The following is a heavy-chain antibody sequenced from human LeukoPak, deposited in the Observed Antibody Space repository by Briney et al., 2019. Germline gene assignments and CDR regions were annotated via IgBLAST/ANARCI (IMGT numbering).Heavy chain of an antibody. CDR2: IIPIFDTA. J-gene: IGHJ5*01. CDR1: GGTFGSYA. CDR3: ARGDGYGYNWFDS. D-gene: IGHD5-24*01. V-gene: IGHV1-69*05. Sequence: GASVKVSCKAFGGTFGSYAITWVRQAPGQGLEWMGRIIPIFDTANYAQNFQGRVTITTDESTSTAYMELSSLRSEDTAVYYCARGDGYGYNWFDSWGQGTLSPSPQ.